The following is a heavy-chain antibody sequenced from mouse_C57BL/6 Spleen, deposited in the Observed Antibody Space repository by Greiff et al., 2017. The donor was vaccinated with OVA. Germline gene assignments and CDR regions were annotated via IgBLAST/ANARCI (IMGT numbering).Heavy chain of an antibody. CDR2: IYPRSGNT. J-gene: IGHJ4*01. Sequence: ESGAELARPGASVKLSCKASGYTFTSYGISWVKQRPGQGLEWIGEIYPRSGNTYYNEKFKGKATLTADKSSSTAYMELRSLTSEDSAVYFCARSGPTTVVAPYYAMDYWGQGTSVTVSS. V-gene: IGHV1-81*01. CDR3: ARSGPTTVVAPYYAMDY. CDR1: GYTFTSYG. D-gene: IGHD1-1*01.